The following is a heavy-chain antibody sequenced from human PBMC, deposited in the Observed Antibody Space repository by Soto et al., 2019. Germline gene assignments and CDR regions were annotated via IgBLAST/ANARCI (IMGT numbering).Heavy chain of an antibody. CDR1: GFTFSSYA. CDR3: ARDLLGYNSSWLYY. CDR2: ISSNGGST. J-gene: IGHJ4*02. V-gene: IGHV3-64*01. D-gene: IGHD6-13*01. Sequence: PGGSLRLSCAASGFTFSSYAMHWVRQAPGKGLEYVSAISSNGGSTYYANSVKGRFTISRDNSKNTLYLQMGSLRAEDMAVYYCARDLLGYNSSWLYYWGQGTLVTVSS.